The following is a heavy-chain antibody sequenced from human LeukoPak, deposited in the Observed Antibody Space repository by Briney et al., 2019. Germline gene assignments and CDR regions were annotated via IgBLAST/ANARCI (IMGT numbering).Heavy chain of an antibody. Sequence: GGSLRLSCTASGFSFSSYWMHWVRQAPGKGLVWVSYVNNDGRETAHADSVKGRFTISRDNARNTVFLQMNSLRADDTAVYYCARGTGGLDPLGQGTLVIVSS. D-gene: IGHD3/OR15-3a*01. CDR2: VNNDGRET. CDR1: GFSFSSYW. J-gene: IGHJ5*02. CDR3: ARGTGGLDP. V-gene: IGHV3-74*01.